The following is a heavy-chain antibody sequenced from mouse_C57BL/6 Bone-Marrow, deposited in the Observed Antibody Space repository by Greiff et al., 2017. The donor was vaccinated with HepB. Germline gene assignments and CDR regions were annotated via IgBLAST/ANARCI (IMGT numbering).Heavy chain of an antibody. J-gene: IGHJ4*01. Sequence: EVKLMESEGGLVQPGSSMKLSCTASGFTFSDYYMAWVRQVPEKGLEWVANINYDGSSTYYLDSLKSRFIISRDNAKNILYLQMSSLKSEDTATYYCAREGPYYDYPTYAMDYWGQGTSVTVSS. CDR3: AREGPYYDYPTYAMDY. V-gene: IGHV5-16*01. CDR2: INYDGSST. D-gene: IGHD2-4*01. CDR1: GFTFSDYY.